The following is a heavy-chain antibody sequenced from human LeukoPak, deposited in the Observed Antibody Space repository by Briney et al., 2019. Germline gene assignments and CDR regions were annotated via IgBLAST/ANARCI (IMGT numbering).Heavy chain of an antibody. J-gene: IGHJ4*02. CDR3: AGGRGSLVSITDY. CDR1: GGSFSGYY. D-gene: IGHD3-10*01. Sequence: SDTLSLTCAVYGGSFSGYYWSWIRQPPGKGLEWIGEINHSGSTNYNPSLKSRVTISVDTSKNQFSLKLSSVTAADTAVYYCAGGRGSLVSITDYWGQGTLVTVSS. CDR2: INHSGST. V-gene: IGHV4-34*01.